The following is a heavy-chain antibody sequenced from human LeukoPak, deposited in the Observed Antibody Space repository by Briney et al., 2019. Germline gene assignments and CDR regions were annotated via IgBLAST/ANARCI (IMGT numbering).Heavy chain of an antibody. Sequence: PSETLSLTCAVSGYSITSTYWWGWIRQTPGRGLEWIGILHNSGSTSYSPSLKSRVTISVDTSKNQFSLRLSSVTAADTAVYYCARVGGDDSTGHYSVDYWGQGTLVTVSS. J-gene: IGHJ4*02. CDR2: LHNSGST. CDR3: ARVGGDDSTGHYSVDY. V-gene: IGHV4-38-2*01. CDR1: GYSITSTYW. D-gene: IGHD3-22*01.